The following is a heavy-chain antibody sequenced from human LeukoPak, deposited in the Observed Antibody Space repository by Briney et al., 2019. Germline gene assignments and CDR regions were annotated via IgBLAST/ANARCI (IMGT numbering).Heavy chain of an antibody. D-gene: IGHD6-13*01. CDR3: ARDQRSRGSSSWPDGSFGWFDP. CDR1: GFTFSSYA. Sequence: GGSLRLSCAASGFTFSSYAMHWVRQAPGKGLEWVAVISYDGSNKYYADSVKGRFTISRDNSKNTLYLQMNSLRAEDTAVYYCARDQRSRGSSSWPDGSFGWFDPWGQGTLVTVSS. V-gene: IGHV3-30-3*01. CDR2: ISYDGSNK. J-gene: IGHJ5*02.